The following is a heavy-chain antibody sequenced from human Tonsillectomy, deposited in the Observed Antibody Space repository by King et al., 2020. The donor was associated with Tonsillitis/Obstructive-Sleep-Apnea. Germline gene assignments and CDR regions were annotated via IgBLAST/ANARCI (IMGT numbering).Heavy chain of an antibody. Sequence: QVQLVESGAEVKKPGASAKVSCKASGYTFTSYYMHWVREAPGQGLEWMGIINPSAGSTSYAQKFQGRVTMTRDTSTSTVYMEMSSLRSDDTAVYYCARSSKVLEGYNSNPADAFDIWGQGTTVTVSS. D-gene: IGHD1-20*01. V-gene: IGHV1-46*01. J-gene: IGHJ3*02. CDR3: ARSSKVLEGYNSNPADAFDI. CDR2: INPSAGST. CDR1: GYTFTSYY.